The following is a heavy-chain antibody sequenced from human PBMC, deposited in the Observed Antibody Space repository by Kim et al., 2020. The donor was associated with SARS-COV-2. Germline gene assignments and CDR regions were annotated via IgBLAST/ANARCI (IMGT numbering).Heavy chain of an antibody. CDR2: IYYSGST. CDR1: GGSISSSSYY. J-gene: IGHJ4*02. V-gene: IGHV4-39*01. D-gene: IGHD6-13*01. CDR3: ARRVRDSSSWFSSGYYFDY. Sequence: SETLSLTCTVSGGSISSSSYYWGWIRQPPGKGLEWIGSIYYSGSTYYNPSLKSRVTISVDTSKNQFSLKLSSVTAADTAVYYCARRVRDSSSWFSSGYYFDYWGQGTLVTVS.